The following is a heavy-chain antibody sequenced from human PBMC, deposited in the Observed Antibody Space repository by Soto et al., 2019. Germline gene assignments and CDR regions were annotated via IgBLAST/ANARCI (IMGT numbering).Heavy chain of an antibody. Sequence: QVQLVESGGGVVQPGRSLRLSCAGSGFTFSTYGIHWVRQAPGKGLEWVAVISHDGNFKNYAASVMGRFTISRDNSKNARYLQMYSLRPDDTAVYYCAKDAKPTVTTGLWYFDRWGRGTLVIVSS. CDR2: ISHDGNFK. J-gene: IGHJ2*01. D-gene: IGHD4-17*01. V-gene: IGHV3-30*18. CDR3: AKDAKPTVTTGLWYFDR. CDR1: GFTFSTYG.